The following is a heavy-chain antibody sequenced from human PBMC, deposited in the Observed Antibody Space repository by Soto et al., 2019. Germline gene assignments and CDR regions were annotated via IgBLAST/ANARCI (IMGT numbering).Heavy chain of an antibody. CDR2: INHSGST. D-gene: IGHD2-15*01. Sequence: SQTMSVTWAFYERSFRGYYWSLIRQPPGKVLEWSGEINHSGSTNYNPSLKSRVTISVDTSKNQFSLKLSSVTAADTAVYYCARDIVVVVAATRWFDPWGQGTLVTVSS. CDR3: ARDIVVVVAATRWFDP. CDR1: ERSFRGYY. J-gene: IGHJ5*02. V-gene: IGHV4-34*01.